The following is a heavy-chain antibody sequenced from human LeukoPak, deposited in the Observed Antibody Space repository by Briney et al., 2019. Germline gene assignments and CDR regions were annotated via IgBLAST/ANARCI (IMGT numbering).Heavy chain of an antibody. Sequence: PLGGSLRLSCAASGFIFTTYAMGWVRQAPGKGLEWVSSIKGGGGDPFYADSVKGRFTISRDNSKNTLFLQLNSLRAEDTAVYYCAKGGHDFNPFYWWGQGTLVTVSS. CDR3: AKGGHDFNPFYW. D-gene: IGHD2-21*02. V-gene: IGHV3-23*01. CDR1: GFIFTTYA. CDR2: IKGGGGDP. J-gene: IGHJ4*02.